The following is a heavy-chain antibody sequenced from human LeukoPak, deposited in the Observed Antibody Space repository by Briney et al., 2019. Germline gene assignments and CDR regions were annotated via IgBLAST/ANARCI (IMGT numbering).Heavy chain of an antibody. CDR1: GFTFSSYA. Sequence: GGSLRLSCAASGFTFSSYAMSWVRQAPGKGLEWVSAIDPSSTYIYYADSVKGRFTISRDNAKNSLYLQMNSLRAEDTAVYYCARDRAGDYGMDVWGQGTTVTVSS. V-gene: IGHV3-21*04. CDR2: IDPSSTYI. D-gene: IGHD3-10*01. J-gene: IGHJ6*02. CDR3: ARDRAGDYGMDV.